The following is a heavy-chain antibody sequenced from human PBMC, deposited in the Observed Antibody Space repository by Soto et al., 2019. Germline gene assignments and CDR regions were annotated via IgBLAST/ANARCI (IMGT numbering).Heavy chain of an antibody. CDR1: GGSVSSTDYY. CDR3: ARSDYYYDRHRFDP. V-gene: IGHV4-30-4*01. J-gene: IGHJ5*02. Sequence: QVQLQESGPGLVKPSQTLSLTCTVSGGSVSSTDYYWNWIRQPPGKGLEWIGYVYYSGSTYYNPSLESLLSMSIDTLNNPVYLKLSSVPAADTAVYFCARSDYYYDRHRFDPWRQGTLVTVAS. CDR2: VYYSGST. D-gene: IGHD3-22*01.